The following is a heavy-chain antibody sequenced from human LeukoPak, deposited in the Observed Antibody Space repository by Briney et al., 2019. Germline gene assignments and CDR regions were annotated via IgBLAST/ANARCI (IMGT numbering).Heavy chain of an antibody. CDR2: ISGSGVST. CDR3: ARDSPRGYCSGGSCYAWFDP. V-gene: IGHV3-23*01. CDR1: GFTFSSYA. J-gene: IGHJ5*02. D-gene: IGHD2-15*01. Sequence: GGSLRLSCAASGFTFSSYAMSWVRQAPGKGLELVSAISGSGVSTYYADSVKGRFTISRDNSKNSLYLQMNSLRAEDTAVYYCARDSPRGYCSGGSCYAWFDPWGQGTLVTVSS.